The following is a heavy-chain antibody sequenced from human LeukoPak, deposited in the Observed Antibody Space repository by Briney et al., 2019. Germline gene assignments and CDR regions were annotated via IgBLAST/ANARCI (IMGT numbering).Heavy chain of an antibody. J-gene: IGHJ5*02. CDR3: ARRPQAPAGTFWFDP. CDR1: GGSISNYY. Sequence: SETLSLTCTVSGGSISNYYWSWIRQPPGTGQEWNGFIYYSETTNYNPSPKSRVPISVHTSKTPFSLKLSYVTAADTAVYYCARRPQAPAGTFWFDPWGQGTLVTVSS. CDR2: IYYSETT. V-gene: IGHV4-59*08. D-gene: IGHD6-13*01.